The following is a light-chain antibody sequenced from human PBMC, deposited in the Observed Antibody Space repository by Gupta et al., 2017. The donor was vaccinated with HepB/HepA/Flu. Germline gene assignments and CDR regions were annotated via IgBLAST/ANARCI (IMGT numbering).Light chain of an antibody. V-gene: IGLV3-25*03. CDR1: ALPKQY. CDR3: QSADSSGTSVV. J-gene: IGLJ2*01. Sequence: SYELTQPPSVSVSPGQTARITCAGDALPKQYAYWYQQKPGQAPVLVIYKGNERPSGIPERFSGSSSGTTVTLTISGGQEEDEDDDYCQSADSSGTSVVFGGGTKLTVL. CDR2: KGN.